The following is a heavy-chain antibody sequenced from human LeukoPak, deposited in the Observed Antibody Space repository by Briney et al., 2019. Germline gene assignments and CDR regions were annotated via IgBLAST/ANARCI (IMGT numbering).Heavy chain of an antibody. CDR3: ARDWVEIRYFDSHMAV. D-gene: IGHD3-9*01. CDR1: EFSVSTNC. CDR2: IYSDGTT. Sequence: PGGSLRLSCEASEFSVSTNCMSWVRQAPGKGLEWVSVIYSDGTTYYADSVKGRFTVSRDKYKNTLYLQMNSQRVEDTAVYYCARDWVEIRYFDSHMAVGDKGPTATVPS. V-gene: IGHV3-53*01. J-gene: IGHJ6*03.